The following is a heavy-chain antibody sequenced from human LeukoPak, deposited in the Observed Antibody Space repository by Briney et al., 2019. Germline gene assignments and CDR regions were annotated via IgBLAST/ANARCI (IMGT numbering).Heavy chain of an antibody. Sequence: PGRSLRLSCAASGFTFSSYGMHWVRQAPGKGLEWVAVIWYDGSNKCYADSVKGRFTISRDNSKNTLYLQMNSLRAEDTAVYYCARDLTVTTGLDYWGQGTLVTVSS. V-gene: IGHV3-33*01. CDR3: ARDLTVTTGLDY. D-gene: IGHD4-17*01. J-gene: IGHJ4*02. CDR1: GFTFSSYG. CDR2: IWYDGSNK.